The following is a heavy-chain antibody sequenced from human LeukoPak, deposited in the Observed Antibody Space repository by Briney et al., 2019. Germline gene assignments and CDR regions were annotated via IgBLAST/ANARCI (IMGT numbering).Heavy chain of an antibody. CDR3: ARAAPNWNEGRSVDDGFDI. CDR1: GFTFSSDW. CDR2: INSDGSRA. V-gene: IGHV3-74*01. Sequence: GGSLRLSCAASGFTFSSDWMHWVRHAPGKGLVWVSRINSDGSRANYADSVKGRCTISRDNAKNTLYLQVNSLRAEDTAVYYCARAAPNWNEGRSVDDGFDIWGQGTMVTVSS. D-gene: IGHD1-1*01. J-gene: IGHJ3*02.